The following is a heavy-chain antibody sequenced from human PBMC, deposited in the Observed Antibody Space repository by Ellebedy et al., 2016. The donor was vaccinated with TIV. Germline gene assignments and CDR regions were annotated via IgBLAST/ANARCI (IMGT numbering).Heavy chain of an antibody. Sequence: SETLSLTCTVSGGSISSYYWSWIRQPPGKRLEWIGYIYYSGSTNYNPSLKSRVTISVDTSKNQFSRKLSSVTAADTAVYYCAGDLSGYGDYVVLDAFDIWGQGTMVTVSS. CDR2: IYYSGST. CDR1: GGSISSYY. CDR3: AGDLSGYGDYVVLDAFDI. V-gene: IGHV4-59*01. J-gene: IGHJ3*02. D-gene: IGHD4-17*01.